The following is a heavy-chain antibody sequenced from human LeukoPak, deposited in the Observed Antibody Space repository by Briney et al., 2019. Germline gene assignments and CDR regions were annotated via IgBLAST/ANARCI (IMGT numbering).Heavy chain of an antibody. D-gene: IGHD6-19*01. Sequence: SVKVSCKASGGTFSSYAISWVRQAPGQGLEWMGRIIPILGIANYAQKFQGRVTITADKSTSTAYMELSSLRSEDTAVYYCARDFLAVAGNFDYWGQGTLVTVSS. J-gene: IGHJ4*02. V-gene: IGHV1-69*04. CDR2: IIPILGIA. CDR3: ARDFLAVAGNFDY. CDR1: GGTFSSYA.